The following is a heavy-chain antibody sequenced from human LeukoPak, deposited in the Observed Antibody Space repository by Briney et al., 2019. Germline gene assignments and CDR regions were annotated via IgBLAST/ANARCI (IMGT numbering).Heavy chain of an antibody. Sequence: SETLSLTCTVSGGSLSSSSYYWGWIRQAPGKGLEWLGSVFHNGDTYYNLPLKSRVTISVDTSKNQFSLKLSSVTAADTAVYYCARRLTGGPSLDSSGYKWGQGTLVTVSS. CDR1: GGSLSSSSYY. D-gene: IGHD3-22*01. CDR2: VFHNGDT. J-gene: IGHJ4*02. V-gene: IGHV4-39*01. CDR3: ARRLTGGPSLDSSGYK.